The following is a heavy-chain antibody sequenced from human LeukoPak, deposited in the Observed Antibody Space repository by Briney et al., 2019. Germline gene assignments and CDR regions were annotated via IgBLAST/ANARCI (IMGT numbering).Heavy chain of an antibody. Sequence: PGGSLRLSCAASGFTFSDYYMSWIRQAPGKGLEWVSYISSSGSTIHYADSVKGRFTISRDNAKNSLYLQMNSLRAEDTAVYYCARDGYYDFWSGYYSHYYYYMDVWGKGTTVTVSS. D-gene: IGHD3-3*01. CDR1: GFTFSDYY. J-gene: IGHJ6*03. CDR3: ARDGYYDFWSGYYSHYYYYMDV. V-gene: IGHV3-11*04. CDR2: ISSSGSTI.